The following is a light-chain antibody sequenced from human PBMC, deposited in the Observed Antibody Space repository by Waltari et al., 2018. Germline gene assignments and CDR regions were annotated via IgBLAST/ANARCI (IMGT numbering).Light chain of an antibody. Sequence: DIQMTQSPSSLSASVGDRVTITCRASQSIRSYLNWYQQKPGKDPKLLIYAASSLQSGVPSRFSGSGSGKDFTLTISSLQPEDFATYYCQQSYSTPPTFGGGTKVELQ. CDR2: AAS. CDR1: QSIRSY. J-gene: IGKJ4*01. CDR3: QQSYSTPPT. V-gene: IGKV1-39*01.